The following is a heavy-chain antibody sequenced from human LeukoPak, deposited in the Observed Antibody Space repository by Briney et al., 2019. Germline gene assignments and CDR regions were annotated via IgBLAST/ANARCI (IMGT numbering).Heavy chain of an antibody. Sequence: PSETLSLTCTVSGYSISSGYYWGWIRQPPGKGLEWIGSIYHSGSTYYNPSLKSRVTISVDTSKNQFSLKLSSVTAADAAVYYCARDFGNGVDIWGQGTMVTVSS. V-gene: IGHV4-38-2*02. D-gene: IGHD2-8*01. J-gene: IGHJ3*02. CDR3: ARDFGNGVDI. CDR1: GYSISSGYY. CDR2: IYHSGST.